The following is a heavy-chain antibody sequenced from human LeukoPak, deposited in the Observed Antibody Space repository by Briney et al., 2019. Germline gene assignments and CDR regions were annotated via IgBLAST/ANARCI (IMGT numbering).Heavy chain of an antibody. J-gene: IGHJ5*02. Sequence: PVASVKVSCTASGYTFTSYDINWVRQAPGQGLEWMGWMNPNSGNTGYAQKFQGRVTMTRNTSISTAYMELSSLRSEDTAVYYCARAPARRRRPPLSWFDPWGQGTLVTVSS. CDR3: ARAPARRRRPPLSWFDP. CDR1: GYTFTSYD. CDR2: MNPNSGNT. D-gene: IGHD1-1*01. V-gene: IGHV1-8*01.